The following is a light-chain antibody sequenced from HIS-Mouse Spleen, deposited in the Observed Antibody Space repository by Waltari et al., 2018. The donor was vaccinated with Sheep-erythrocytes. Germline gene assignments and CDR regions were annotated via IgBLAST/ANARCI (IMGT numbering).Light chain of an antibody. Sequence: QSALTQPRSVSGSPGQSVTISCPGTSSDVGCYNYVSWYQQHPGKAPKLMIYDVSKRPSGVPDRFSGSKSGNTASLTISGLQAEDEADYYCCSYAGSYNHVFATGTKVTVL. V-gene: IGLV2-11*01. J-gene: IGLJ1*01. CDR3: CSYAGSYNHV. CDR2: DVS. CDR1: SSDVGCYNY.